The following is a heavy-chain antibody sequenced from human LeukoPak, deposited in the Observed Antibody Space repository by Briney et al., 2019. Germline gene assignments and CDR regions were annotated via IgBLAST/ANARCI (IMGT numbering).Heavy chain of an antibody. CDR3: AQDRGYSYGNYYDYGMDV. J-gene: IGHJ6*04. CDR2: VVGGGGGST. V-gene: IGHV3-23*01. Sequence: GGSLRLSCAASGFTFSNYAMTWVRQPPGKGLEWVSAVVGGGGGSTYYAESVKGRFTISRDTSKNTLYLQMNSLRAEDTAVYYCAQDRGYSYGNYYDYGMDVWGKGTTVTVSS. CDR1: GFTFSNYA. D-gene: IGHD5-18*01.